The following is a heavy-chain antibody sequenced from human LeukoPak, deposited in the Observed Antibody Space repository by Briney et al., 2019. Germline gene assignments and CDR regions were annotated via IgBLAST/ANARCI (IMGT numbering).Heavy chain of an antibody. CDR2: IRSKVYGGTP. J-gene: IGHJ4*02. V-gene: IGHV3-49*04. CDR1: GFAFGDYA. D-gene: IGHD1-26*01. CDR3: TRGRRATHDY. Sequence: GGSLRLSCTASGFAFGDYAMTWVRQAPGKGLEWVGFIRSKVYGGTPEYAASVKGRFTISRDDSKGIAYLQMNSLKTEDTAVYYCTRGRRATHDYWGQGTLVTVSS.